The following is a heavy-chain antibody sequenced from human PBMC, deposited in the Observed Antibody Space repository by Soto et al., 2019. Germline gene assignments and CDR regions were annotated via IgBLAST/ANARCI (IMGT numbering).Heavy chain of an antibody. V-gene: IGHV3-23*01. CDR1: GFTFSSYA. CDR3: AKDSPPYYYDSSGYSRDWYFDL. D-gene: IGHD3-22*01. J-gene: IGHJ2*01. Sequence: WSLRLSCAAAGFTFSSYAMSWVRQAPGKXLEWVSAISGSGGSTYYADSVKGRFTISRDNSKNTLYLQMNSLRAEDTAVYYCAKDSPPYYYDSSGYSRDWYFDLWGRGTLVTVCS. CDR2: ISGSGGST.